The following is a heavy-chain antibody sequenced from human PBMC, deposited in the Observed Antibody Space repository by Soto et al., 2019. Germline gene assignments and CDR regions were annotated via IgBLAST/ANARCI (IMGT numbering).Heavy chain of an antibody. CDR1: GFTFSSYS. CDR2: ISSSSSYI. J-gene: IGHJ6*02. CDR3: ARDKRRPVEYSSSSYYYGMDV. Sequence: GGSLRLSCAASGFTFSSYSMNWVRQAPGKGLEWVSSISSSSSYIYYADSVKGRFTISRDNAKNSLYLQMNSLRAEDTAVYYCARDKRRPVEYSSSSYYYGMDVWGQGTTVTVS. D-gene: IGHD6-6*01. V-gene: IGHV3-21*01.